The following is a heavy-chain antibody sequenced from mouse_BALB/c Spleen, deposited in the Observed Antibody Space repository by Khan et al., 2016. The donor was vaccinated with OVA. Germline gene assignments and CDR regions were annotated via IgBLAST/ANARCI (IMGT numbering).Heavy chain of an antibody. Sequence: VQLQESGGDLMKPGASVKISCKATGYTFSSYWIEWVKQRPGHGLQWIGQIFPGSVSITYNEKFKGKATFTADTYSNTTYMQLSSLTAEDSAVYYCARGGYGGFAFWGQGTLVTVSA. CDR2: IFPGSVSI. V-gene: IGHV1-9*01. CDR3: ARGGYGGFAF. D-gene: IGHD2-2*01. CDR1: GYTFSSYW. J-gene: IGHJ3*01.